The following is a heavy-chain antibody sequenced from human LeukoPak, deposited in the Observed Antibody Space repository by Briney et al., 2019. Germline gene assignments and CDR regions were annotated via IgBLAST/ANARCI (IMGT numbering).Heavy chain of an antibody. CDR3: AKDRTDYYYYYMDV. V-gene: IGHV3-30*18. Sequence: GGSLRLSCAASGFTFSSYGIHWVRQAPGKGLEWVAVISYDGSNKYYADSVKGRFTISRDNSRNTLYLQMNSLRAEDTAVYYCAKDRTDYYYYYMDVWGKGTTVTVSS. CDR2: ISYDGSNK. CDR1: GFTFSSYG. J-gene: IGHJ6*03.